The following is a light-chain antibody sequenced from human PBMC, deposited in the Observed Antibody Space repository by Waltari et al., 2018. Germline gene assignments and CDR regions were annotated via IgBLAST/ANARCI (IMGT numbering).Light chain of an antibody. CDR2: VNSEGSH. CDR3: QTGGFGIWV. CDR1: SGHSSYS. J-gene: IGLJ3*02. Sequence: QLMLTQSPSASASLGASVTLTCTLSSGHSSYSIAWHQQHPEKGPRYLMKVNSEGSHIKGDGIPDRFSGSSSGTERYLSISSLQSEDEADYYCQTGGFGIWVFGGGTKLTVL. V-gene: IGLV4-69*01.